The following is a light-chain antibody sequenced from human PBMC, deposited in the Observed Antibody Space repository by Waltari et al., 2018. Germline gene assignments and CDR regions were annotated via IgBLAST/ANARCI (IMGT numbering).Light chain of an antibody. CDR3: QQYDTYPHS. V-gene: IGKV1-5*03. CDR2: TAS. J-gene: IGKJ2*01. CDR1: ESISTW. Sequence: DIQMTQSPSTLSASLGDRVTLTCRASESISTWLAWYQQRPGKAPNLLIYTASILQDGVPSRFSGSGSGTDFTLTITNLQPDDFATYYCQQYDTYPHSFGQGTEVAIK.